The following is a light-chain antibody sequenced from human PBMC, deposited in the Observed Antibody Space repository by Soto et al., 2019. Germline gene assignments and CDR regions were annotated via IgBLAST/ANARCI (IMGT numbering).Light chain of an antibody. CDR2: AAS. J-gene: IGKJ1*01. CDR1: QSISSY. V-gene: IGKV1-39*01. Sequence: IQMTQSPSSLSASVGDRVTITCLASQSISSYLNWYQQKPGKAPKLLLYAASSLQSVVPSRFSGSGSGTDFTLTTTSLEPADFAFYYCHQRQRCPRTFGQGTKVDIK. CDR3: HQRQRCPRT.